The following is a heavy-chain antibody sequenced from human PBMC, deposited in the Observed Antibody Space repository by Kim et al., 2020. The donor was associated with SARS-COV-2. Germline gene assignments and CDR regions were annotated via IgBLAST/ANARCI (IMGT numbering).Heavy chain of an antibody. CDR3: AREFGYCSGGSCYWFDP. V-gene: IGHV1-69*13. Sequence: SVKVSCKASGGTFSSYAISWVRQAPGQGLEWMGGIIPIFGTANYAQKFQGRVTITADESTSTAYMELSSLRSEDTAVYYCAREFGYCSGGSCYWFDPWGQGTLVTVSS. CDR1: GGTFSSYA. D-gene: IGHD2-15*01. J-gene: IGHJ5*02. CDR2: IIPIFGTA.